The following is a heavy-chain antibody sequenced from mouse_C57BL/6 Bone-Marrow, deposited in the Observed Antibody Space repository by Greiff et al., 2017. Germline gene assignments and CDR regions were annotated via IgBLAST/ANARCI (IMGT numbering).Heavy chain of an antibody. CDR1: GFTFSDYG. Sequence: EVKLQESGGGLVKPGGSLKLSCAASGFTFSDYGMHWVRQAPEKGLEWVAYISSGSSTIYYADTVKGRFTISRDNAKNTLFLQMTSLRSEDTAMYYCARGYDYDLYYFDYWGQGTTLTVSS. CDR2: ISSGSSTI. J-gene: IGHJ2*01. CDR3: ARGYDYDLYYFDY. V-gene: IGHV5-17*01. D-gene: IGHD2-4*01.